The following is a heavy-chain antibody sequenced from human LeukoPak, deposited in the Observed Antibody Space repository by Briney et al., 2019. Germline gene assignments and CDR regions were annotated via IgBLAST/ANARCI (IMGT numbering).Heavy chain of an antibody. D-gene: IGHD6-13*01. V-gene: IGHV3-33*06. J-gene: IGHJ4*02. CDR2: IWYDGSYK. CDR1: GLTFINYG. CDR3: AKVVQYTAATGTGLDY. Sequence: GGSLRLSCAASGLTFINYGMHWVRQAPGKGLDWVADIWYDGSYKYYADSVKGRFTISRDNSKNTLYLQMNSLRAEDTAIYYCAKVVQYTAATGTGLDYWGQGTLVTVSS.